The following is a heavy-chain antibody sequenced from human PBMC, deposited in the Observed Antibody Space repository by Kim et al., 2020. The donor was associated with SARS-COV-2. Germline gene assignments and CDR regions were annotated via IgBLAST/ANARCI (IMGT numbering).Heavy chain of an antibody. D-gene: IGHD5-12*01. Sequence: GGSLRLSCAASGFSFDDYAMHWVRQVPGKGLEWVAIFSWDGANTFYADSVKGRFTISRDNKKHSLYLQMNSLRDDDTAMYYCARGGESGYDWYYFDSWGQGTLVTVSS. CDR1: GFSFDDYA. V-gene: IGHV3-43D*03. J-gene: IGHJ4*02. CDR3: ARGGESGYDWYYFDS. CDR2: FSWDGANT.